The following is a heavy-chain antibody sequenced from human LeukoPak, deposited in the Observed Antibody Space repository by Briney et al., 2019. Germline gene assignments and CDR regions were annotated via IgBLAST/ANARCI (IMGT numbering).Heavy chain of an antibody. J-gene: IGHJ4*02. V-gene: IGHV1-24*01. CDR2: FDPEDGET. Sequence: ASVKVSCKASGGTFSSYAISWVRQAPGQGLEWMGGFDPEDGETIYAQKFQGRVTMTEDTSTDTAYMELSSLRSEDTAVYYCATVKLYCSSTSCNDYWGQGTLVTVSS. D-gene: IGHD2-2*01. CDR3: ATVKLYCSSTSCNDY. CDR1: GGTFSSYA.